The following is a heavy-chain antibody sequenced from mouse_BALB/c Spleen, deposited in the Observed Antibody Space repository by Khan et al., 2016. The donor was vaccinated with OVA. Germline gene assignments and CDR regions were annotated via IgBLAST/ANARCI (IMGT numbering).Heavy chain of an antibody. J-gene: IGHJ4*01. CDR1: GFSLTNYG. CDR2: IWSDGST. CDR3: ARQPYYHYNVMDY. Sequence: VQLQESGPGLVAPSQSLSITCTISGFSLTNYGVHWVRQPPGKGLEWLAVIWSDGSTTYNSALKSRLTITKDNSKSQVFLKMNRLQTDDTANYFCARQPYYHYNVMDYWGQGTSVTVSS. D-gene: IGHD2-10*01. V-gene: IGHV2-6-1*01.